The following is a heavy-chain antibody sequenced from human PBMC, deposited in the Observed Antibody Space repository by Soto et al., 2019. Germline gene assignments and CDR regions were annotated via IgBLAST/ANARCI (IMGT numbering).Heavy chain of an antibody. CDR1: GFPFNNYA. CDR2: ISSGGGAT. D-gene: IGHD1-20*01. CDR3: IRGNKGSYWSDMDV. V-gene: IGHV3-23*01. Sequence: GGSLRLSCAASGFPFNNYAMRWVRQDPGKGPEWVSAISSGGGATFYTDSVKGRFTLSRDNSKNTLYLQMNSLRVEDTVVYFSIRGNKGSYWSDMDVWGKGTTVTGSS. J-gene: IGHJ6*03.